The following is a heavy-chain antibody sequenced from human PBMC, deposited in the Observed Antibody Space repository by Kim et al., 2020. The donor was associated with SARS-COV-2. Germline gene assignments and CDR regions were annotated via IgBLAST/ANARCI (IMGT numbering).Heavy chain of an antibody. D-gene: IGHD6-19*01. CDR3: ARDHSSGWYLFDY. Sequence: YAQKFQGMVTMTRDTSISTAYMELSRLRSDDTAVYYCARDHSSGWYLFDYWGQGTLVTVSS. J-gene: IGHJ4*02. V-gene: IGHV1-2*02.